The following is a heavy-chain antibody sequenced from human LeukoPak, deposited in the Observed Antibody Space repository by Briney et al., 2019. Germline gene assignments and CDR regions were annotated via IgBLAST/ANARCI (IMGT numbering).Heavy chain of an antibody. Sequence: GGSLRLSCTASGFTLSNSGMSWVRQAPGKGLEWVSGIPGSGGNAYYADSVRGRFTISRDNSKNTLYLQMNSLRAEDTAVYYCAKSYSGNYNDAFGIWGQGTMVTVSS. J-gene: IGHJ3*02. V-gene: IGHV3-23*01. CDR3: AKSYSGNYNDAFGI. D-gene: IGHD1-26*01. CDR2: IPGSGGNA. CDR1: GFTLSNSG.